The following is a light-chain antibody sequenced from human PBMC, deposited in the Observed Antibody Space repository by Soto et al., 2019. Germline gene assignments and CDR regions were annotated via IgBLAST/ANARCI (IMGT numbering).Light chain of an antibody. CDR3: QTWDTGNVV. Sequence: QSVLTQSPSASASLGASVKLTCTLSSGHGNYVIAWHQHQPENGPRYLMKVKSDGSHSMGDVIPDRFSSSSSRAEPYLAISSHQSEDEADYYCQTWDTGNVVFGGGTKLTVL. J-gene: IGLJ2*01. CDR2: VKSDGSH. V-gene: IGLV4-69*01. CDR1: SGHGNYV.